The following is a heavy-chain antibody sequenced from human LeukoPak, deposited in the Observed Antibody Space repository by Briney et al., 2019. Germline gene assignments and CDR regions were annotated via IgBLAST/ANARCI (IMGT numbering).Heavy chain of an antibody. CDR3: ARFHYYDSSGNFGDY. Sequence: GTLSLTCAVSGDSISSNNWWSWVRQPPGKGLEWVSYISSSGSIIYYADSVKGRFTISRDNAKNSLYLQMNSLRVEDTAVYYCARFHYYDSSGNFGDYWGQGTLVTVSS. D-gene: IGHD3-22*01. V-gene: IGHV3-48*03. CDR1: GDSISSNNW. CDR2: ISSSGSII. J-gene: IGHJ4*02.